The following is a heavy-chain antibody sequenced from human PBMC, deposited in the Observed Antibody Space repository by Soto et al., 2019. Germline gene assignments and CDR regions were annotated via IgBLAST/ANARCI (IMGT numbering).Heavy chain of an antibody. D-gene: IGHD1-1*01. CDR2: INPNSGGT. V-gene: IGHV1-2*02. J-gene: IGHJ6*02. Sequence: ASVKVSCKASGYTFTGYYMHWVRQAPGQGLEWMGWINPNSGGTNYAQKFQGRVTMTRDTSISTAYMELSRLRSDNTAVYYCARDRELERCGMDVWGQGTTVTVSS. CDR1: GYTFTGYY. CDR3: ARDRELERCGMDV.